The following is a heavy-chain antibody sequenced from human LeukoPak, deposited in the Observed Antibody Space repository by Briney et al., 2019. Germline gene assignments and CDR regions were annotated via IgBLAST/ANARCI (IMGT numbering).Heavy chain of an antibody. V-gene: IGHV3-11*04. D-gene: IGHD2-2*01. Sequence: GGSLRLSCAASGFTFSDYYMSWIRQAPGKGLEWVSYISSSGSTIKFADSVKGRFTISRDNAKNSLYLQMNSLRAEDTAVYYCARGAYCSSTSCYAVYYYYYKDVCGKGTTVTVAS. CDR2: ISSSGSTI. CDR1: GFTFSDYY. CDR3: ARGAYCSSTSCYAVYYYYYKDV. J-gene: IGHJ6*03.